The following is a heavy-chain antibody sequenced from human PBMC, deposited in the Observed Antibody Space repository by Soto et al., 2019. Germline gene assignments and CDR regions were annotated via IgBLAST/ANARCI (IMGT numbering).Heavy chain of an antibody. CDR1: GDSIGSYY. J-gene: IGHJ5*02. Sequence: QVQLQESGPGLVKPSETLSLTCSVSGDSIGSYYWSWIRQPPGKGLEWICYILHSGSTNQNPSFQNRLYISVDTAKKPSSLSLCSVTAADTAVYYCARVVDYDIFNGYYRGSGWFDPWGQGTLVIVSS. D-gene: IGHD3-9*01. V-gene: IGHV4-59*01. CDR3: ARVVDYDIFNGYYRGSGWFDP. CDR2: ILHSGST.